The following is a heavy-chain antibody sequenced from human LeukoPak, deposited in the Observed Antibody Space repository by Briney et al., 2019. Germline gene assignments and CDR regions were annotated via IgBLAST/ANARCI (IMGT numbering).Heavy chain of an antibody. D-gene: IGHD3-3*01. CDR1: GGSIRSGDYY. V-gene: IGHV4-30-4*08. CDR3: ARDPRFCSTANCLYGPNP. Sequence: PSQTLSLTCIVSGGSIRSGDYYWSWIRQPPGKGLEWIGFIYYSGTTSYNPSLKSRVTISIDTSKNQFSMKLTSVTAADTAVYYCARDPRFCSTANCLYGPNPWGQGTLVTVSS. CDR2: IYYSGTT. J-gene: IGHJ5*02.